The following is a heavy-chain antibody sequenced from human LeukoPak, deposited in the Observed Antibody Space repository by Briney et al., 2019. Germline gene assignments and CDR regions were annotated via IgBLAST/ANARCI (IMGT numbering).Heavy chain of an antibody. Sequence: GGSLRLSCAASGFTFSNYWMHWVRQAPGKGLVWVSRINSDGSSTSYADSVKGRFTISRDNAKNTLYLQMYSLREEDTAVYYCTREYPASFDYWGQGILVTVSS. CDR1: GFTFSNYW. CDR2: INSDGSST. J-gene: IGHJ4*02. V-gene: IGHV3-74*01. CDR3: TREYPASFDY.